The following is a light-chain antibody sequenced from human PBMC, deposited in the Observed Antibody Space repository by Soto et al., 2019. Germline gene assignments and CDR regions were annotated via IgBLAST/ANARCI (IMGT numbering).Light chain of an antibody. J-gene: IGKJ1*01. CDR1: QSVSSSY. CDR3: QQYGSSRT. CDR2: GAS. Sequence: IVLTQSPGTLSLSPGERATLSCRASQSVSSSYLAWYQQKPGQAPRLLIYGASSRATGIPDRFSGSGSGPDFTLTISRLEPEDFAVYYCQQYGSSRTFGQGTKVEIK. V-gene: IGKV3-20*01.